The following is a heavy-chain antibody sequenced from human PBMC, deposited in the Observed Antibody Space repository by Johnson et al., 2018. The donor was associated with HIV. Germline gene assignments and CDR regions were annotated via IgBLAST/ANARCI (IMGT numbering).Heavy chain of an antibody. D-gene: IGHD6-19*01. CDR1: GFTFSSYG. CDR2: IRYDGSNK. Sequence: QVQLVESGGGVVQPGGSLRLSCAASGFTFSSYGIHWVRQVPGKGLEWVAFIRYDGSNKYYADSVKGRFTISRDNSKNTPYLQMNSLRAEDTAVYYCARSPSGWYSSDAFDIWGQGTMVTVSS. V-gene: IGHV3-30*02. CDR3: ARSPSGWYSSDAFDI. J-gene: IGHJ3*02.